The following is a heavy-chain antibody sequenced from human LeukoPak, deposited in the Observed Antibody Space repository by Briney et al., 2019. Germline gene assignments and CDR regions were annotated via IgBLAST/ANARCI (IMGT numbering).Heavy chain of an antibody. CDR2: ISYDGSNQ. Sequence: GSLRLSCAASGFAFSSYAMHWVRQAPGKGLEWVAAISYDGSNQYSVDSVKGRFTISRDNSRNTLYLQMNSLRPEDTALYYCARDSRSYSTGTEYWGQGTLVTVSS. D-gene: IGHD3-10*01. CDR1: GFAFSSYA. J-gene: IGHJ4*02. V-gene: IGHV3-30-3*01. CDR3: ARDSRSYSTGTEY.